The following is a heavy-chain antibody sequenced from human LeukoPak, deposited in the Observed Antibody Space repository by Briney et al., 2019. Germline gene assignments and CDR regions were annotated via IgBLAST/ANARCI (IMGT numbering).Heavy chain of an antibody. CDR1: GGSISSGGYY. CDR3: ARGQYYGYRKSMDV. V-gene: IGHV4-39*07. D-gene: IGHD5-24*01. CDR2: INHSGST. J-gene: IGHJ6*02. Sequence: PSETLSLTCTVSGGSISSGGYYWSWIRQPPGKGLEWIGEINHSGSTNYNPSLKSRVTISVDTSKNQFSLKLSSVTAADTAVYYCARGQYYGYRKSMDVWGQGTTVTVSS.